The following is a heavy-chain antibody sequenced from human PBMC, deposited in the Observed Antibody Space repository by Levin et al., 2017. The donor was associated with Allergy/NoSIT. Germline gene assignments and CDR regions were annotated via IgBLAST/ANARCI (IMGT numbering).Heavy chain of an antibody. CDR2: IKQDGSEK. J-gene: IGHJ6*02. V-gene: IGHV3-7*01. Sequence: HAGGSLRLSCEASSFSFNKYWMSWVRQAPGMGLEGVANIKQDGSEKYYVDSVKGRFTISRDNSKTSLYLQMNGLRAEDTAVYYCVWRANLQNRDGYFYHAVDVWGRGTTVTVAS. CDR1: SFSFNKYW. D-gene: IGHD5-24*01. CDR3: VWRANLQNRDGYFYHAVDV.